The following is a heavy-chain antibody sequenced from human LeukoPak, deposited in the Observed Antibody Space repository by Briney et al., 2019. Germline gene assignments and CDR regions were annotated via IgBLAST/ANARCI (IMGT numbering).Heavy chain of an antibody. V-gene: IGHV3-30-3*01. CDR3: ASANTRSGYYSFDY. CDR2: ISYDGSNK. J-gene: IGHJ4*02. Sequence: GRSLRLSCAASGFTFSSYAMHWVRQAPGKGLEWVAVISYDGSNKYYADSVKGRFTISRDNSKNTLYLQMNSLRAEDTAVYYCASANTRSGYYSFDYWGQGTLVTVSS. CDR1: GFTFSSYA. D-gene: IGHD3-22*01.